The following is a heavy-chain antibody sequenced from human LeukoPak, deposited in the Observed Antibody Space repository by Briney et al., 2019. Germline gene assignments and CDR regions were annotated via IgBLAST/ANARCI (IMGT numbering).Heavy chain of an antibody. D-gene: IGHD4-17*01. J-gene: IGHJ4*02. Sequence: GRSLRLSCAASGFTFSSYGMHWVRQAPGKGLEWVAVIWYDGSNKYYADSVKGRFTISRDNSKNTLYLQMNSLRAEDTAVYYCASAKDDGDNIDYWGQGTLVTVSS. CDR3: ASAKDDGDNIDY. CDR1: GFTFSSYG. V-gene: IGHV3-33*01. CDR2: IWYDGSNK.